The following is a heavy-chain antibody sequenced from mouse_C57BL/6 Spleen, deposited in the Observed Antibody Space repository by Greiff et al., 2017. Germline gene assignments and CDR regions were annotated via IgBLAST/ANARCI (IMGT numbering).Heavy chain of an antibody. CDR1: GFTFSSYA. J-gene: IGHJ2*01. Sequence: EVKLMESGEGLVKPGGSLKLSCAASGFTFSSYAMSWVRQTPEKRLEWVAYISSGGDYIYYADTVKGRFTISRDNARNTLYLQMSSLKSEDTAMYYCTRGLTGTSFDYWGQGTTLTVSS. D-gene: IGHD4-1*01. V-gene: IGHV5-9-1*02. CDR3: TRGLTGTSFDY. CDR2: ISSGGDYI.